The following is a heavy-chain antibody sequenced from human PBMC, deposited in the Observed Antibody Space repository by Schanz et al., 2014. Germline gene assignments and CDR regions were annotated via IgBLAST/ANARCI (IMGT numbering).Heavy chain of an antibody. Sequence: QVPLQESGPGLEKPSETLSLTCTVSGGSISGYYWTWVRQSPGEGLDWIGYIYSSGGTNYKPSLKSRVTRSVDTARNQFALKLGSVTAADTAGYYCARTFRCGGGECSTWADWGQGTLVTVSS. CDR1: GGSISGYY. D-gene: IGHD2-21*01. CDR2: IYSSGGT. J-gene: IGHJ4*02. V-gene: IGHV4-59*12. CDR3: ARTFRCGGGECSTWAD.